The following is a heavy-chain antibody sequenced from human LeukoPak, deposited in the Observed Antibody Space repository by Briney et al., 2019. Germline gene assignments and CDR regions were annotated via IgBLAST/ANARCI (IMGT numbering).Heavy chain of an antibody. CDR1: GGSISSYY. CDR3: ARDNYGDYVRSCWFDP. Sequence: SETLSLTCTVSGGSISSYYWSWIRQPAGKGLEWIGRISTSGSTNYTSSVKSRVTMSVDTSKNQMFLKLSSVTAADTAVYYCARDNYGDYVRSCWFDPWGQGTLVTVSS. J-gene: IGHJ5*02. V-gene: IGHV4-4*07. CDR2: ISTSGST. D-gene: IGHD4-17*01.